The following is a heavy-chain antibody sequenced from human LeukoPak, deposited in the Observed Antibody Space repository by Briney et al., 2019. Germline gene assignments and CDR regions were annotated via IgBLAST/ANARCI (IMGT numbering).Heavy chain of an antibody. D-gene: IGHD3-3*01. CDR3: AADYDFWSGYPSTLGY. J-gene: IGHJ4*02. Sequence: SETLSLTCTVSGYSITSGYYWGWIRQPPGKGLEWIGSIYHSGSTYYNPSLKTRVTISVDTSKNQFSLQLSSVTAADTAVYYCAADYDFWSGYPSTLGYWGQGSLVTVSS. CDR2: IYHSGST. CDR1: GYSITSGYY. V-gene: IGHV4-38-2*02.